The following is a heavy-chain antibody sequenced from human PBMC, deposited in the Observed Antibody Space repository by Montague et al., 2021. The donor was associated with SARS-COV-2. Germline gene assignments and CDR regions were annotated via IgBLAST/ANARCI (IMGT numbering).Heavy chain of an antibody. CDR2: LFYSWFP. V-gene: IGHV4-39*01. Sequence: SETLSLTCTVSAGSISRTSYSLAWFPQPPGKGLAWLGCLFYSWFPSSNPSLQSRVTMSVDTSLNQFSLNLSSVTASDTAVYYCARHRWSLTYFDYWGQGTLVSVAS. CDR3: ARHRWSLTYFDY. D-gene: IGHD2-8*01. J-gene: IGHJ4*02. CDR1: AGSISRTSYS.